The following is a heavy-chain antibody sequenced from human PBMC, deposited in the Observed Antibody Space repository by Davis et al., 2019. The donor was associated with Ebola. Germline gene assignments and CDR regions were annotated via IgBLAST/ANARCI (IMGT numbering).Heavy chain of an antibody. D-gene: IGHD3-10*01. Sequence: GESLKISCAASGFTFSSYWMSWVRQAPGKGLEWVTNIKQDGSEKYYVDSVKGRFTISRDNAKNSLYLQMNSLRAEDTAVYYCARAGSPPYWGQGTLVTVSS. V-gene: IGHV3-7*01. CDR3: ARAGSPPY. CDR2: IKQDGSEK. J-gene: IGHJ4*02. CDR1: GFTFSSYW.